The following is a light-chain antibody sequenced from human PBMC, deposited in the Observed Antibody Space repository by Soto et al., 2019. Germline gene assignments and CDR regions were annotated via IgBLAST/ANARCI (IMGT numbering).Light chain of an antibody. CDR2: EVS. V-gene: IGLV2-14*01. CDR1: STDVGGYNY. CDR3: SSYTSSSTYV. Sequence: QSVLTQPPSASGSPGQSITISCTGTSTDVGGYNYVSWYQQHPGKAPKLMIYEVSSRPSGVSNRFSGSKSGNTASLTVSGLQAEDEADYYCSSYTSSSTYVFGTGTKLTVL. J-gene: IGLJ1*01.